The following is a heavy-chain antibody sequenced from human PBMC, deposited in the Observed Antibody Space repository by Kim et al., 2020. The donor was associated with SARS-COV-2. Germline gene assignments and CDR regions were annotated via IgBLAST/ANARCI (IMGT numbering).Heavy chain of an antibody. Sequence: ASVKVSCEASGYTFTSYDMHWVRQAPGQGLEWMGWINADNGQAKYSQKLQGRVTFTRDTSASTAYMELSSLRSEDTAVYYCARGWFGKNYFDFWGQGTLVTVSS. D-gene: IGHD3-10*01. CDR3: ARGWFGKNYFDF. CDR2: INADNGQA. CDR1: GYTFTSYD. V-gene: IGHV1-3*01. J-gene: IGHJ4*02.